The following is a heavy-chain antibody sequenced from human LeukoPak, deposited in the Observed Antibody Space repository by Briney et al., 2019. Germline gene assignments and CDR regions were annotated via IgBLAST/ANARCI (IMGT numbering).Heavy chain of an antibody. D-gene: IGHD2-8*01. CDR2: INHSGST. V-gene: IGHV4-34*01. J-gene: IGHJ5*02. CDR1: GGSFSGFY. CDR3: ARGGGYCTNNVCPPWFDP. Sequence: SETLSLTCSVYGGSFSGFYWNWIRQPPGKGLEWIGEINHSGSTHYSPSLKSRLSISVDPSKNQFSLKLSSVTAADTAVYYCARGGGYCTNNVCPPWFDPWGQGALVTVSS.